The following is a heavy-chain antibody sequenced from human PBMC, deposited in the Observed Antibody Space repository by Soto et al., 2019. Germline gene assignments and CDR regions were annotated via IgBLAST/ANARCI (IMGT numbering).Heavy chain of an antibody. J-gene: IGHJ4*02. CDR1: GYSISSGYY. CDR2: IYHSGST. V-gene: IGHV4-38-2*01. D-gene: IGHD6-13*01. CDR3: ARRSAAGSLHYFDY. Sequence: SETLSLTCAVSGYSISSGYYWGWIRQPPGKGLEWIGSIYHSGSTYYNPSLKSRVTISVDTSKNQFSLKLSSVTAADTAVYYCARRSAAGSLHYFDYWGQGTLVTVSS.